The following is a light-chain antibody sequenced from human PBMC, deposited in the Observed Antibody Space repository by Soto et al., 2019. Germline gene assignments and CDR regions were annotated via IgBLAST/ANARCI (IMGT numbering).Light chain of an antibody. CDR1: QDITNY. J-gene: IGKJ4*01. CDR2: DAS. CDR3: QQLSRYPLT. Sequence: DIQVTQSPSSLSASVGDRVTITCQASQDITNYLNWYQQKPGKAPKLLIYDASNLETGVPSRFSGSGSETEFSLTIRALQPEDFATYYCQQLSRYPLTFGGGTKVDIK. V-gene: IGKV1-33*01.